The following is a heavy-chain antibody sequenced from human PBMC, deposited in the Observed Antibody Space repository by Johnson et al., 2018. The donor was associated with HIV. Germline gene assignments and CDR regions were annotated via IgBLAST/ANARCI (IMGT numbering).Heavy chain of an antibody. J-gene: IGHJ3*02. Sequence: VQLVESGGGVVRPGGSLRLSCAASGFMFGDFAMSWVRQSPGKGLGWVSGINWNGGNIGYADSVKGRFSISRDNAKNSLYLQMNSLRVEDTALYYCVRVVVTIVVSDTLPSLGDGRNDAFDIWGQGTMVTVSS. D-gene: IGHD2-15*01. CDR3: VRVVVTIVVSDTLPSLGDGRNDAFDI. CDR1: GFMFGDFA. CDR2: INWNGGNI. V-gene: IGHV3-20*04.